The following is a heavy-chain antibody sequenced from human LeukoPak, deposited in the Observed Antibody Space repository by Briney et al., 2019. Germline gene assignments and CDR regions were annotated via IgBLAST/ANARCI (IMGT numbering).Heavy chain of an antibody. J-gene: IGHJ6*03. D-gene: IGHD3-16*01. Sequence: GGTLRLSCAASRFTFSNYGMSWVRQAPGKGLQWVSGISGSGGERYYTESVKGRFTISRDNAKNSLYLQMNSLRAEDTAVYYCARWGYYYMDVWGKGTTVTVSS. CDR3: ARWGYYYMDV. CDR2: ISGSGGER. CDR1: RFTFSNYG. V-gene: IGHV3-23*01.